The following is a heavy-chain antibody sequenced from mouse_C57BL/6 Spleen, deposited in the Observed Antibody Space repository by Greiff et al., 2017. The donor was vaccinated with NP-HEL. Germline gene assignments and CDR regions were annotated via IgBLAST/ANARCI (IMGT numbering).Heavy chain of an antibody. CDR3: AMSYEYAAALDN. V-gene: IGHV1-74*01. Sequence: VQLQQPGAELVKPGASVKVSCKASGYTFTSYWMHWVKQRPGQGLEWIGRIHPSDSDTNYNQKFKGKATLTVDKSSSTAYMQLSSLTSEDSAVFNCAMSYEYAAALDNSGEENSETASS. J-gene: IGHJ4*01. CDR2: IHPSDSDT. CDR1: GYTFTSYW. D-gene: IGHD2-4*01.